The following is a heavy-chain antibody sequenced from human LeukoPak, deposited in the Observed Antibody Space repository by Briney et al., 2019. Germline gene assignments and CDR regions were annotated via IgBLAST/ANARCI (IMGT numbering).Heavy chain of an antibody. D-gene: IGHD6-13*01. CDR2: IYPGDSDT. V-gene: IGHV5-51*01. CDR1: GYSFTSYW. J-gene: IGHJ4*02. Sequence: GESLKISCKGSGYSFTSYWIAWVRQLPGKGLEWMGIIYPGDSDTRNSPPFQGQVTISADKSISTAYLQWSSLKASDTAMYYCARLLGSRQLGRFDYWGQGTLVTVSS. CDR3: ARLLGSRQLGRFDY.